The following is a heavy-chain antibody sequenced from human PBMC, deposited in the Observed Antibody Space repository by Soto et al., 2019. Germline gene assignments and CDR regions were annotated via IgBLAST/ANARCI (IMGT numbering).Heavy chain of an antibody. CDR3: ARGRSGGSDLDN. V-gene: IGHV4-39*01. CDR2: IYYSGNT. CDR1: GGSISSSPYY. Sequence: SETLSLTCYVSGGSISSSPYYWGWIRQPPGKGLEWIGSIYYSGNTYYNPSLKSRVTISVDTSKNQFSLRLSSVTAADTAVYYCARGRSGGSDLDNWGQGTLVTVSS. J-gene: IGHJ4*02. D-gene: IGHD2-15*01.